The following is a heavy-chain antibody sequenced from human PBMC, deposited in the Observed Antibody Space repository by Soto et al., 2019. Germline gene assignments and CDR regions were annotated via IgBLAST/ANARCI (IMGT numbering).Heavy chain of an antibody. CDR3: AKYLEVCTSECHRWFDP. CDR1: GFTFSNYA. J-gene: IGHJ5*02. CDR2: IGGGGGAI. V-gene: IGHV3-23*01. D-gene: IGHD2-8*01. Sequence: GGSLRLSCVGSGFTFSNYAMIWVRQAPGKGLEWVSVIGGGGGAIHYADSVKGRFTISRDNSKNTLYLQMSSLGVEDTAIYHCAKYLEVCTSECHRWFDPWGQGTLVTVSS.